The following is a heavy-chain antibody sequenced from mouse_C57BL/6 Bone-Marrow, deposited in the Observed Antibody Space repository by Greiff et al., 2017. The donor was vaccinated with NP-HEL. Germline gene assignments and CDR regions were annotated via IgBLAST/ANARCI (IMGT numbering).Heavy chain of an antibody. CDR1: GFSLSTFGMG. Sequence: QVQLKDSGPGILQPSQTLSLTCSFSGFSLSTFGMGVGWIRQPSGKGLEWLAHIWWDDDKYYNPALKRRLPISKDTSKNQVFLKIANADTADTATYYCARINYSSSYVGFDYWGKGTTLTVSS. D-gene: IGHD1-1*01. CDR3: ARINYSSSYVGFDY. CDR2: IWWDDDK. V-gene: IGHV8-8*01. J-gene: IGHJ2*01.